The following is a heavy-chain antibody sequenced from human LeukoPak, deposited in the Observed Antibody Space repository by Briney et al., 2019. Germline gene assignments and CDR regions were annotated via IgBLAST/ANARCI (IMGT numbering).Heavy chain of an antibody. CDR2: IYSGGST. D-gene: IGHD2-2*01. J-gene: IGHJ4*02. CDR1: GFTVSSNY. CDR3: AKGSRISSTSWTDY. V-gene: IGHV3-66*01. Sequence: GGSLRLSCAASGFTVSSNYMSWARQAPGKGLEWVSVIYSGGSTYYADSVKGRFTISRDNSKNTLYLQMNSLRAEDTAVYYCAKGSRISSTSWTDYWGQGTLVTVSS.